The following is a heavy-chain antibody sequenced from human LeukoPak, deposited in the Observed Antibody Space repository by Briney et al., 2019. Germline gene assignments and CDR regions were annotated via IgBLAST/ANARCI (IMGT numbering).Heavy chain of an antibody. CDR2: ISYDGSNK. CDR3: ARPYVDYYDSSGYYSYFDY. CDR1: GFTFSSYA. Sequence: GRSLRLSCAASGFTFSSYAMHWVRQAPGKGLEWVAVISYDGSNKYYADSVKGRFTTSRDNSKNTLYLQMNSLRAEDTAVYYCARPYVDYYDSSGYYSYFDYWGQGTLVTVSS. D-gene: IGHD3-22*01. J-gene: IGHJ4*02. V-gene: IGHV3-30*01.